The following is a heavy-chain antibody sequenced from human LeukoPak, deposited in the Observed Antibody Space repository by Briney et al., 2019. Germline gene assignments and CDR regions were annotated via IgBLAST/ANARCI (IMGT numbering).Heavy chain of an antibody. D-gene: IGHD3-22*01. CDR1: GFTFSSYA. J-gene: IGHJ4*02. V-gene: IGHV3-30-3*01. CDR2: ISYDGSNK. Sequence: PGGSLRLSCAASGFTFSSYAMHWVRQAPGKGLEWWAGISYDGSNKYYADSVKGRFTISRGNSKNTLYLQMNSLRAEDTAVYYCARDGENYDSSGYYYSSFDYWGQGTLVTVSS. CDR3: ARDGENYDSSGYYYSSFDY.